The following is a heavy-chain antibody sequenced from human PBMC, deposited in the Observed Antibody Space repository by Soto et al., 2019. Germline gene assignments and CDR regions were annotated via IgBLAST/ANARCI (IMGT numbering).Heavy chain of an antibody. V-gene: IGHV3-21*01. CDR3: ARPRLPAAGDYYYYYGMDV. D-gene: IGHD6-13*01. CDR1: GFTSSKYS. J-gene: IGHJ6*02. CDR2: ISSRSTYI. Sequence: GGSLRLSCAASGFTSSKYSVNWVRQAPGKGLEWVSSISSRSTYIFYADSVKGRFTISRDNAKNSLYLQMNSLRAEDTGVYYCARPRLPAAGDYYYYYGMDVWGQGTTVTVSS.